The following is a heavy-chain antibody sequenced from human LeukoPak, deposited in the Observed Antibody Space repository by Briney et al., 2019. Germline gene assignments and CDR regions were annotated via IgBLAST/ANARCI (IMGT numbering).Heavy chain of an antibody. D-gene: IGHD3-22*01. J-gene: IGHJ4*02. CDR2: IRSKANSYAT. CDR1: GFTFSGSA. V-gene: IGHV3-73*01. Sequence: GGSLRLSCAASGFTFSGSAMHWVRQASGKGLEWVGRIRSKANSYATAYAASVKGRFTISRDDSKNTAYLQMNSLKTEDTAVYYCTSRDYYDSSGYHYWGQGTLVTVSS. CDR3: TSRDYYDSSGYHY.